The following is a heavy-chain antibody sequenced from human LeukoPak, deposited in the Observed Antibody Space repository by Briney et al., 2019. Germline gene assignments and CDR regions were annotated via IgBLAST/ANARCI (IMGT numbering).Heavy chain of an antibody. CDR3: ARGTMLPYYFDY. Sequence: GGSLRLSCAASGFTVSSNYMSWVRQAPGKGLEWVSFISSSSSYIYYADSLKGRFTISRDNAKNSLYLQMNSLRAEDTAVYYCARGTMLPYYFDYWGQGTLVTVSS. D-gene: IGHD3-10*01. CDR1: GFTVSSNY. V-gene: IGHV3-21*01. CDR2: ISSSSSYI. J-gene: IGHJ4*02.